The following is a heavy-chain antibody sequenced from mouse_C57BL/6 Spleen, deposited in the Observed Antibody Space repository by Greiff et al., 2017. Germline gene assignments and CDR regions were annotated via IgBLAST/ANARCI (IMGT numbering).Heavy chain of an antibody. CDR2: IYPRSGNT. Sequence: LVESGAELARPGASVKLSCKASGYTFTSYGISWVKQRTGQGLEWIGEIYPRSGNTYYNEKFEGKATLTADKSSSTAYMELRSLTSEDSAVYFCAKPIDYDDAMDYWGQGTSVTVSS. V-gene: IGHV1-81*01. CDR3: AKPIDYDDAMDY. CDR1: GYTFTSYG. D-gene: IGHD2-4*01. J-gene: IGHJ4*01.